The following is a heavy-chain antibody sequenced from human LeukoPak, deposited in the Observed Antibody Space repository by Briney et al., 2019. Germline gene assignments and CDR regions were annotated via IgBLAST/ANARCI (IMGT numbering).Heavy chain of an antibody. CDR3: ATNRVGTYDRPFDI. J-gene: IGHJ3*02. V-gene: IGHV4-59*08. CDR1: GGSINSHY. CDR2: IHYTGTT. D-gene: IGHD1-26*01. Sequence: SETLSLTCIVSGGSINSHYWSWIRQTPGKGLEWIGDIHYTGTTKYNPSVKSRVTISIDTSKNQFSLELSSVTASDTAVYFCATNRVGTYDRPFDIWGQGTMVTVSS.